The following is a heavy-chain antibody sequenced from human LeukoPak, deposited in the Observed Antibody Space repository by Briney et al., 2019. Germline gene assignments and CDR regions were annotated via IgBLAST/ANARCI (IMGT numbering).Heavy chain of an antibody. J-gene: IGHJ6*02. D-gene: IGHD1-7*01. CDR2: INSDGSWT. CDR3: AKASSRLAGKLELPAYYYYYGMDV. V-gene: IGHV3-74*01. CDR1: GNYW. Sequence: GGSLRLSCAASGNYWMHWVRQAPGKGLVWVSHINSDGSWTSYADSVKGRFTISRDNSKNTLYLQMNSLRAEDTAVYYCAKASSRLAGKLELPAYYYYYGMDVWGQGTTVTVSS.